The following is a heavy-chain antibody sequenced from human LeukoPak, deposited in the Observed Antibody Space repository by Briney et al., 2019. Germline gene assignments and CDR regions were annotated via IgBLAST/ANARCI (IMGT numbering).Heavy chain of an antibody. CDR1: GGSFSGYY. CDR2: INHSGST. D-gene: IGHD3-10*01. J-gene: IGHJ4*02. CDR3: ARAGRSALLFDY. V-gene: IGHV4-34*01. Sequence: PSETLSLTCAVYGGSFSGYYWSWIRQPPGKGLEWIGEINHSGSTNYNPSLKSRVTISVDTSKNQFSVKLNSVTAADTAMYYCARAGRSALLFDYWGQGTLVTVSS.